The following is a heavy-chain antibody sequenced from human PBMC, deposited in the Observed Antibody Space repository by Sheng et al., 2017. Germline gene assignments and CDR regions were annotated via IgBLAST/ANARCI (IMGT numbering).Heavy chain of an antibody. V-gene: IGHV1-8*01. Sequence: QVQLVQSGAEVKKPGASVKVSCKASGYTFTSYDINWVRQATGQGLEWMGWMNPNSGNTGYAQKFQGRVTMTRNTSISTAYMELSSLRSEDTAVYYCARGSLDDFWSGYPYDYWGQGTLVTVSS. CDR2: MNPNSGNT. CDR3: ARGSLDDFWSGYPYDY. D-gene: IGHD3-3*01. CDR1: GYTFTSYD. J-gene: IGHJ4*02.